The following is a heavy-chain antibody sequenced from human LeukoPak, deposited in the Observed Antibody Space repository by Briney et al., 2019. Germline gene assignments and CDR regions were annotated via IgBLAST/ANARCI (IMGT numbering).Heavy chain of an antibody. CDR1: GFTFSSYG. Sequence: QPGRSLRLSCAASGFTFSSYGMHWVRQAPGKGLEWVAVIWYDGSNKYYADSVKGRFTISRDNSKNTLYLQMNSLRAEDTAVYYCARGGGYWYFDLWGRGTLVTVSS. V-gene: IGHV3-33*01. D-gene: IGHD3-3*01. CDR2: IWYDGSNK. J-gene: IGHJ2*01. CDR3: ARGGGYWYFDL.